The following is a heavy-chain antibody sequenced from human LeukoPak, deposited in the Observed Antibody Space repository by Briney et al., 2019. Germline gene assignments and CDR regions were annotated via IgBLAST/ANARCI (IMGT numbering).Heavy chain of an antibody. CDR1: GFTVSSNY. V-gene: IGHV3-53*01. D-gene: IGHD6-19*01. Sequence: GGSLRLSCAASGFTVSSNYMSWVRQAPGKGLEWVSVIYSGGSTYYADSVKGRFTISRDNSKNTLYLQMNSLRAEDTAVYYCAREKDSSGWYWFDPWGQGTLVTVSS. CDR2: IYSGGST. CDR3: AREKDSSGWYWFDP. J-gene: IGHJ5*02.